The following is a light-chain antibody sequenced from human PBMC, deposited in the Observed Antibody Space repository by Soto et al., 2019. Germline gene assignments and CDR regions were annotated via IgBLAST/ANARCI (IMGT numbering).Light chain of an antibody. V-gene: IGKV3-20*01. CDR2: GAS. CDR1: QSVSSN. Sequence: EILMTQSPATLSVSPGERATLSCRASQSVSSNLAWYQQKPGQAPRLLIYGASNRATGIPDRFSGSGSGTDFTLTISRLEPEDFAVYYCQQYGNTPWTFGQGTKVDIK. CDR3: QQYGNTPWT. J-gene: IGKJ1*01.